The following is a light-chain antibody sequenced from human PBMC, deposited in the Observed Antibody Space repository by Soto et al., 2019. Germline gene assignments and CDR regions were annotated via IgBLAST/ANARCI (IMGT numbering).Light chain of an antibody. CDR3: QQCYTTPYT. V-gene: IGKV1-39*01. J-gene: IGKJ2*01. CDR1: QSISNF. CDR2: AAS. Sequence: DIQMTQSPSSLSASVEDRVTITCRASQSISNFLNWYQQKPGKAPELLIYAASSLHSGVPSRFSGSGSGTNFTLTISSLQPEDFATYSCQQCYTTPYTFGQGTKLEIK.